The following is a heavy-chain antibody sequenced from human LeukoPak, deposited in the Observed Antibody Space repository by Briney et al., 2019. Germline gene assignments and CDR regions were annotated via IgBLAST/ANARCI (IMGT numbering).Heavy chain of an antibody. CDR2: INHSGST. Sequence: SETLSLTCAVYGGSFSGYYWSWIRQPPGKGLEWIGEINHSGSTNYNPSLKSRVTISVDTSKNQFSLKLSSVTAADTAVYYCARRRYGGSLGHAFDIWGQGTMVTVSS. CDR3: ARRRYGGSLGHAFDI. J-gene: IGHJ3*02. D-gene: IGHD4-23*01. CDR1: GGSFSGYY. V-gene: IGHV4-34*01.